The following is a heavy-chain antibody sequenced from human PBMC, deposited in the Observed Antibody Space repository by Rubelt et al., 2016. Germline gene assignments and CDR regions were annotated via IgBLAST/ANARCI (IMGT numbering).Heavy chain of an antibody. D-gene: IGHD6-13*01. V-gene: IGHV4-34*01. Sequence: QVQLQQWGAGLLKPSETLSLTCAVYGGSFSGYYWSWIRQPPGKGLEWIGEINHSGSTNYNPLLKGRVTMSVEPSKKQFSLKLSTVTAADTAVYYCARGVLAAAGDYWGQGTLVTVSS. CDR1: GGSFSGYY. CDR2: INHSGST. CDR3: ARGVLAAAGDY. J-gene: IGHJ4*02.